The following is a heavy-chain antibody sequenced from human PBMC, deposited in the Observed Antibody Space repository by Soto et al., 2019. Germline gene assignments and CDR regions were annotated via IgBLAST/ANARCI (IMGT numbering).Heavy chain of an antibody. CDR3: SRSLSSGGDRFPEYSDY. V-gene: IGHV5-51*01. CDR2: IYPGDSDT. J-gene: IGHJ4*02. Sequence: GESLKISCKGSGYSFTSYWIAWVRQMPWKGLEWMGIIYPGDSDTRYSPSFQGQVTISADKSISTAYLQWSSLKASDTAMYYCSRSLSSGGDRFPEYSDYWGQGTLVTVSS. D-gene: IGHD3-10*01. CDR1: GYSFTSYW.